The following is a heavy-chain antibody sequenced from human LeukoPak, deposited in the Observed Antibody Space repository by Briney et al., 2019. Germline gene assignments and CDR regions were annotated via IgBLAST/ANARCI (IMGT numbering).Heavy chain of an antibody. CDR3: AKGRNDFLTGYYDY. CDR2: ISSSSSYI. V-gene: IGHV3-21*01. J-gene: IGHJ4*02. CDR1: GFTFSTYN. D-gene: IGHD3-9*01. Sequence: GGSLRLSCAASGFTFSTYNMNWVRQAPGKGLEWVSSISSSSSYIYYADSVKGRFTISRDNAENSLYLQMNSLRAEDTAVYYCAKGRNDFLTGYYDYWGQGTLVTVSS.